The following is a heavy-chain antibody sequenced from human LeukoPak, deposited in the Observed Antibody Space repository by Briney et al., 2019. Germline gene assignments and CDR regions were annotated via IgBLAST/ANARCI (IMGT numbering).Heavy chain of an antibody. CDR1: GYTFTGYY. D-gene: IGHD3-10*01. J-gene: IGHJ2*01. CDR3: ARSNYYGSGRYWYFDL. Sequence: ASVKVSCKASGYTFTGYYMHWVRQAPGQGLEWMGWINPNSDGTNYAQKFQGRVTMTRDTSISTAYMELSRLRSDDTAVYYCARSNYYGSGRYWYFDLWGRGTLVTVSS. V-gene: IGHV1-2*02. CDR2: INPNSDGT.